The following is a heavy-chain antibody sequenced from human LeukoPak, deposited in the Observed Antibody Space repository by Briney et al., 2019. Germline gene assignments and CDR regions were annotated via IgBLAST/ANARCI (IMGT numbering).Heavy chain of an antibody. CDR3: ARRTFPNDAFDV. J-gene: IGHJ3*01. V-gene: IGHV3-30-3*01. Sequence: SGGSLRLSCAASGFSFSSYAMHWVRQAPGKGLEWVAVISYDGSNKYYADSVKGRFTISRDSSKNTLFLRMHILRAEDTAVYYCARRTFPNDAFDVWGQGTVVTVSS. CDR1: GFSFSSYA. D-gene: IGHD1-7*01. CDR2: ISYDGSNK.